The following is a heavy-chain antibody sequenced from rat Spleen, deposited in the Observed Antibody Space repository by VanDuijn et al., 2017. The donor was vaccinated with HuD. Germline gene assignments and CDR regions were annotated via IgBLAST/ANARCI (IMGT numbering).Heavy chain of an antibody. D-gene: IGHD4-2*01. CDR3: TRSILADY. CDR2: IIYDGSNT. V-gene: IGHV5-29*01. Sequence: EVQLVESGGDLVQPGRSLKLTCAASGFTFSHYGMAWVRQAPKKGLEWVATIIYDGSNTYYRDSVKGRFTISRDDAKNALYLQMDSLRSEDTATYYCTRSILADYWGQGVMVTVSS. J-gene: IGHJ2*01. CDR1: GFTFSHYG.